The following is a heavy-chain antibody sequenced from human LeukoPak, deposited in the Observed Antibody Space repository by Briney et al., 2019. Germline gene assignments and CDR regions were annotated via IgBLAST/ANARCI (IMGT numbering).Heavy chain of an antibody. CDR2: TYSGGST. Sequence: GGSLRLSCAASGFTVSSNYMSWVRQAPGKGLEWVSITYSGGSTYYADPVKDRFIISRDNSKNTLYLQMNSLRAEDTAVYYCANQPSSGSHLATNYHIWGQGTMVTVSS. J-gene: IGHJ3*02. D-gene: IGHD6-19*01. V-gene: IGHV3-66*01. CDR1: GFTVSSNY. CDR3: ANQPSSGSHLATNYHI.